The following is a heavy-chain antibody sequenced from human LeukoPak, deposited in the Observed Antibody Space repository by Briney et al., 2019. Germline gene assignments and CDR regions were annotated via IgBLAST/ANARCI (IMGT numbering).Heavy chain of an antibody. J-gene: IGHJ4*02. CDR1: VYTFTFYY. D-gene: IGHD3-10*01. CDR2: INANSGDT. V-gene: IGHV1-2*02. CDR3: ARNGEV. Sequence: GASVTVSFKSSVYTFTFYYMHWMRQAPGQGLEWMGWINANSGDTNYAQKFQGRVTMTRDTSISTAYMELSRLRSDDTAVYYCARNGEVWGQGTLVTVSS.